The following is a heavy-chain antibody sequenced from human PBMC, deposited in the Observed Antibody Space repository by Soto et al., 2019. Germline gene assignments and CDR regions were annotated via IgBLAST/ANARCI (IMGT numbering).Heavy chain of an antibody. CDR3: ARVLGGIAARVYAFVN. CDR1: GGSISSYY. Sequence: SESLSLTCTVSGGSISSYYWSWIRQPPGRGLEWIGYIYYSGSTNYNPSLKSRVTISVDTSKNQFSLKLSSVTAADTAVYYCARVLGGIAARVYAFVNWGQGTLVPVSS. D-gene: IGHD6-6*01. J-gene: IGHJ3*02. CDR2: IYYSGST. V-gene: IGHV4-59*01.